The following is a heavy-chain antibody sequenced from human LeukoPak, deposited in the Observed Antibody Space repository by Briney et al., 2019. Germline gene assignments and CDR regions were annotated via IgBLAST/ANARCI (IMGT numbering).Heavy chain of an antibody. V-gene: IGHV3-48*04. Sequence: GGSLRLSCAASGFTFSTYSMNWVRQAPGKGLEWISYISSSGSTIYYADSVKGRFTISRDNVKNSLYLQMNSLRAEDTAVYYCVRGYYYGMDVWGQGTTVTVSS. CDR3: VRGYYYGMDV. J-gene: IGHJ6*02. CDR2: ISSSGSTI. CDR1: GFTFSTYS.